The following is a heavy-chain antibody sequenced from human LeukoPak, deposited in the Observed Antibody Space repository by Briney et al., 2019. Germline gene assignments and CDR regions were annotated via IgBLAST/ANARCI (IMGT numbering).Heavy chain of an antibody. CDR1: GFSLSTSGVG. V-gene: IGHV2-5*01. Sequence: SGPTLVKPTRTLTLTCTFSGFSLSTSGVGVGWIRQPPGKALEWLALIYWNDDKRYSPSLKSRLTITKDTSKNQVVLTMTNMDPVDTATYYCAHTSYMIVVAHFDYWGQGTLVTVSS. D-gene: IGHD3-22*01. CDR3: AHTSYMIVVAHFDY. J-gene: IGHJ4*02. CDR2: IYWNDDK.